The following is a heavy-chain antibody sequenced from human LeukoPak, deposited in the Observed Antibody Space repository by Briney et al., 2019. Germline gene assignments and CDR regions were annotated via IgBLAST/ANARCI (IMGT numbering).Heavy chain of an antibody. CDR1: GYSFTSYW. D-gene: IGHD3-22*01. CDR3: ARHERGYYDSSGQAPDY. Sequence: GESLKISCKGSGYSFTSYWIGWVRQMPGKGLEWMGIMYPGDSDTRYSPSFQGQVTISADKSISTAYLQWSSLKASDTAMYYCARHERGYYDSSGQAPDYWGQGTLVTVSS. J-gene: IGHJ4*02. CDR2: MYPGDSDT. V-gene: IGHV5-51*01.